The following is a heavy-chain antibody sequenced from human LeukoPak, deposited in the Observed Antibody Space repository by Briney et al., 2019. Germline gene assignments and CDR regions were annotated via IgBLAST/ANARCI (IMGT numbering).Heavy chain of an antibody. CDR2: IKKDGSDK. CDR3: ARHVYYYDSSGYYYVGFDY. Sequence: GGSLRLSRAASGFTFSSYWMSWVRKAPGKGLEWVANIKKDGSDKYYVDSVKGRFTISRDNAKTSLYLQMNSLRAEDTAVYYCARHVYYYDSSGYYYVGFDYWGQGTLVTVSS. D-gene: IGHD3-22*01. J-gene: IGHJ4*02. CDR1: GFTFSSYW. V-gene: IGHV3-7*01.